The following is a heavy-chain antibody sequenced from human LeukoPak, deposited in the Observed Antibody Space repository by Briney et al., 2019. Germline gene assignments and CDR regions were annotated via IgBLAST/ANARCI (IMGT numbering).Heavy chain of an antibody. V-gene: IGHV4-4*02. CDR2: IYHSGST. Sequence: KAGGSLRLSCAASGFIFSDHWMHWVRQAPGKGLEWIGEIYHSGSTNYNPSLKSRVTISVDKSKNQFSLKLTSVTAADTAVYYCAWTGIEGGTNIDDWGQGTLVTVSS. J-gene: IGHJ4*02. D-gene: IGHD1-26*01. CDR3: AWTGIEGGTNIDD. CDR1: GFIFSDHW.